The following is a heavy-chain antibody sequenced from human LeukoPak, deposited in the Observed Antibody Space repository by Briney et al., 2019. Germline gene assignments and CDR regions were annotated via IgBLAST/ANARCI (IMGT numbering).Heavy chain of an antibody. V-gene: IGHV3-21*01. CDR2: ISSSSSYI. J-gene: IGHJ5*02. CDR1: GFTFSSYS. CDR3: AREGERYYEILTGYPSWFDP. Sequence: PGGSLRLSCAASGFTFSSYSMNWVRQAPGKGLEWVSSISSSSSYIYYADSVKGRFTISRDNAKNSLYLQMNSLRAEDTAVYYCAREGERYYEILTGYPSWFDPWGQGTLVTVSS. D-gene: IGHD3-9*01.